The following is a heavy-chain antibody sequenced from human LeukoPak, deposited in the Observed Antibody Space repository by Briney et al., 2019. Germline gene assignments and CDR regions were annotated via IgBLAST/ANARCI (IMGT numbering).Heavy chain of an antibody. CDR1: EFTVSSSY. Sequence: GGSLRLSCAASEFTVSSSYMSWVRQAPGKGLEWVSVIYSGGSTYYADSVKGRFTISRDNSKNTLYLQMNSLRVGDTAVYYCARDHEGYGDYVWGQGTLVTVSS. CDR2: IYSGGST. D-gene: IGHD4-17*01. J-gene: IGHJ4*02. V-gene: IGHV3-53*01. CDR3: ARDHEGYGDYV.